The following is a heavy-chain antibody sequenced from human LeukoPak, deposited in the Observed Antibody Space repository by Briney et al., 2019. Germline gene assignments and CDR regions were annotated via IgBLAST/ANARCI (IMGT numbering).Heavy chain of an antibody. CDR1: GFTVSSNY. CDR2: IYSGGST. J-gene: IGHJ4*02. Sequence: GGSLRLSCAASGFTVSSNYMSWVRQAPGKGLEWVSIIYSGGSTFYADSVKGRFTISRDNSKNTLYLQMNSLRAEDTAIYYCTRDSPPDYWGQGTLVTVSS. V-gene: IGHV3-53*01. CDR3: TRDSPPDY.